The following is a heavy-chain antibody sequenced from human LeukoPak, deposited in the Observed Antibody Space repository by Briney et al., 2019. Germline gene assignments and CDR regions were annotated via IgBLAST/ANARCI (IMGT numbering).Heavy chain of an antibody. D-gene: IGHD1-26*01. CDR1: GFTFGDYA. Sequence: AGGSLRLSCVASGFTFGDYAMHWVRQSPGKGLEWVSGISWGSANKGYADSVKGRFTISRDNAKNSLYLQMDSLRAEDTAVYYCAKAPGAIVGAYYFDYWGQGTLVAVSS. CDR2: ISWGSANK. V-gene: IGHV3-9*01. CDR3: AKAPGAIVGAYYFDY. J-gene: IGHJ4*02.